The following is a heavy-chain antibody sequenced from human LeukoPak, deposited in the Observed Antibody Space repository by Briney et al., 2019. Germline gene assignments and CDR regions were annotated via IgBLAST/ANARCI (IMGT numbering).Heavy chain of an antibody. CDR2: INPNSGGT. V-gene: IGHV1-2*02. Sequence: ASVKVSCKASGYTFTSYGISWVRQAPGQGLEWMGWINPNSGGTNYAQKFQGRVTMTRDTSISTAYMELSRLRSDDTAVYYCASITVTTDSGWGQGTLVTVSS. CDR1: GYTFTSYG. J-gene: IGHJ4*02. CDR3: ASITVTTDSG. D-gene: IGHD4-11*01.